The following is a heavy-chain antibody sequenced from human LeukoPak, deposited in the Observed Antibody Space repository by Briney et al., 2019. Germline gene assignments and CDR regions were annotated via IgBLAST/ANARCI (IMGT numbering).Heavy chain of an antibody. CDR3: AKGSRTAVAGFH. CDR1: GFTFSSYA. CDR2: ISYDGSNK. V-gene: IGHV3-30-3*01. D-gene: IGHD6-19*01. Sequence: TGGSLRLSCAASGFTFSSYAMHWVRQAPGKGLEWVAVISYDGSNKYYADSVKGRFTISRDNSKNTLYLQMNSLRAEDTAVYYCAKGSRTAVAGFHWGQGTLVTVSS. J-gene: IGHJ4*02.